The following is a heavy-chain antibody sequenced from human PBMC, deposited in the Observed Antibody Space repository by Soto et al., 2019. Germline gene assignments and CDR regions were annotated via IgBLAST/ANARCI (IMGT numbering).Heavy chain of an antibody. Sequence: QLQLQESGSGLVRPSQTLSLTCAVSGGSISSGGYSWNWIRLPPGKCLEWIGYIYHSGSTLSNPPLRSRVTISVDKSKNQFSLKLSSVTAADTAVYYCARDQLEGNWFDTCGQRTLVTVSS. J-gene: IGHJ5*02. CDR1: GGSISSGGYS. CDR3: ARDQLEGNWFDT. V-gene: IGHV4-30-2*01. D-gene: IGHD1-1*01. CDR2: IYHSGST.